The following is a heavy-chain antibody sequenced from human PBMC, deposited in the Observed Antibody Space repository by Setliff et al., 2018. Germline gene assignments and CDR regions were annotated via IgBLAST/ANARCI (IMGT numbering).Heavy chain of an antibody. CDR2: INWDGRSI. V-gene: IGHV3-20*04. D-gene: IGHD6-19*01. CDR3: ARDPWQWLTTFTSAEYFQH. J-gene: IGHJ1*01. CDR1: GFTFKNNG. Sequence: GGSLRLSCAASGFTFKNNGMNWVRQAPGKGLEWVSGINWDGRSIGYADSVKGRFTISRDNAKNSLYLQMNSLRSEDTAVYYCARDPWQWLTTFTSAEYFQHWGQGTLVTVSS.